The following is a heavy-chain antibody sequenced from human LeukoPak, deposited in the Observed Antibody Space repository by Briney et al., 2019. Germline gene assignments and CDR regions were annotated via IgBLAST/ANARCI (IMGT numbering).Heavy chain of an antibody. J-gene: IGHJ4*02. Sequence: GGSLRLSCAASGFTFSSYSMNWVRQAPGKGLEWVSSISSSSSYIYYADSVKGRFTISRDNAKNSLYLQMNSLRAEDTAVYYCARGSGYDFMGPVDYWGQGTLATVSS. CDR1: GFTFSSYS. CDR3: ARGSGYDFMGPVDY. V-gene: IGHV3-21*01. CDR2: ISSSSSYI. D-gene: IGHD5-12*01.